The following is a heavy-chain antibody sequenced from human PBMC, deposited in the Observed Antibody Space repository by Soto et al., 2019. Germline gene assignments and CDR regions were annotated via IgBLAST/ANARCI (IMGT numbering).Heavy chain of an antibody. V-gene: IGHV4-39*01. CDR1: GGSISSSSYY. CDR3: ARHVPLAARSFDY. Sequence: SETLSLTCTVSGGSISSSSYYWGWIRQPPGKGLEWIGSIYYSGSTYYNPSLKSRFTISVDTSKNQFSLKLSSVTAADTAVYYCARHVPLAARSFDYWGQGTLVTVSS. J-gene: IGHJ4*02. D-gene: IGHD6-6*01. CDR2: IYYSGST.